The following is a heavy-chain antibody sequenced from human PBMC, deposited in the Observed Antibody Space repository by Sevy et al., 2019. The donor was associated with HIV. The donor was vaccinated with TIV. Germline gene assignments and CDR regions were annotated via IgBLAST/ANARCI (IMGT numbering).Heavy chain of an antibody. V-gene: IGHV3-7*01. CDR2: IKQDESEK. CDR3: AKGNSGSFDY. D-gene: IGHD3-22*01. CDR1: GFVFEDYG. J-gene: IGHJ4*02. Sequence: GGSLRLSCAASGFVFEDYGMNWVRQAPGKGLEWVANIKQDESEKYYVASVKGRFTISRDNAKNSVYLEMNSLRPEDTAIYYCAKGNSGSFDYWGQGTLVTVSS.